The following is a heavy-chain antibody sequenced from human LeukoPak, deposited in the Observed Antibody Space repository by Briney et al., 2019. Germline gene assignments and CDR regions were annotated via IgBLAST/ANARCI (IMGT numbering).Heavy chain of an antibody. J-gene: IGHJ4*02. D-gene: IGHD5-12*01. Sequence: SVKVSCTASGGTFSSYAISGVRQAPGQGLEWMGGIIPIFGTANYAQKFQGRVTITADKSTSTAYMELSSLRSEDTAVYYCARAEYSGYVDYWGQGTLVTVSS. CDR3: ARAEYSGYVDY. CDR2: IIPIFGTA. V-gene: IGHV1-69*06. CDR1: GGTFSSYA.